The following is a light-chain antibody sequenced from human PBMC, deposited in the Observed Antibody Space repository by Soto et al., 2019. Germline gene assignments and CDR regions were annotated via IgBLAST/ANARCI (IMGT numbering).Light chain of an antibody. V-gene: IGLV2-14*01. CDR2: EVT. CDR1: SSDVGGYNS. J-gene: IGLJ1*01. Sequence: SAVTQPTSASGSPGQSITISCTVTSSDVGGYNSVSWYQQHPGKAPKLVIYEVTNRPSGISNRFSGSRSGNTASLTISGLQAEDEADYYCSSYTSSSTRVFGTGTKVTVL. CDR3: SSYTSSSTRV.